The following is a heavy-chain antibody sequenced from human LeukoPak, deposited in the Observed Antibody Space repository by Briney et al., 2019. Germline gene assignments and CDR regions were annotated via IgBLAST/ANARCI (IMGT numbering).Heavy chain of an antibody. V-gene: IGHV3-66*01. CDR3: ARGRYGDYFDY. Sequence: GSLRLSCAASGFTVSSNYMSWVRQAPGKGLEWVSVIYSGGSTYYADSVKGRFTISRDNSKNTLYLQMNSLRAEDTAVYYCARGRYGDYFDYWGQGTLVTVSS. CDR2: IYSGGST. J-gene: IGHJ4*02. D-gene: IGHD4-17*01. CDR1: GFTVSSNY.